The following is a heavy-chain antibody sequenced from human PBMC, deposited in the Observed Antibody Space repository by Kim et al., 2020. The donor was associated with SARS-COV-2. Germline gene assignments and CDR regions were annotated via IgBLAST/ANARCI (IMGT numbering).Heavy chain of an antibody. J-gene: IGHJ4*02. V-gene: IGHV3-23*01. D-gene: IGHD3-3*01. Sequence: GGSLRLSCAASGFTFSSYAMSWVRQAPGKGLEWVSAISGSGGSTYYADSVKGRFTISRDNSKNTLYLQMNSLRAEDTAVYYCAKDQSIFGVVIIRGGQYFDYWGQGTLVTVSS. CDR3: AKDQSIFGVVIIRGGQYFDY. CDR1: GFTFSSYA. CDR2: ISGSGGST.